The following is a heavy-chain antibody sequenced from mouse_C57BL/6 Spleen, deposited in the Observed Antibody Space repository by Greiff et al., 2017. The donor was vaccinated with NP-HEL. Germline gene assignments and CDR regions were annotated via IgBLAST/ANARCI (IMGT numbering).Heavy chain of an antibody. D-gene: IGHD2-5*01. V-gene: IGHV5-16*01. Sequence: EVKLMESEGGLVQPGSSMKLSCTASGFTFSDYYMAWVRQVPEKGLEWVANINYDGSSTYYLDSLKSRFIISRDNAKNSLYLQLSSLKSEDTATYYCARDSNHGYYFDYWGQGTTLTVSS. CDR2: INYDGSST. J-gene: IGHJ2*01. CDR1: GFTFSDYY. CDR3: ARDSNHGYYFDY.